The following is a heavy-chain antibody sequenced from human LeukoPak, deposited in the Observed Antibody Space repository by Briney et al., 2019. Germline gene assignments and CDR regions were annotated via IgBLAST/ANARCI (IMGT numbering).Heavy chain of an antibody. V-gene: IGHV4-34*01. J-gene: IGHJ4*02. CDR1: GGSFSGYY. CDR3: ARKVVFVGTAGFDY. D-gene: IGHD2-15*01. CDR2: INRSGST. Sequence: PSETLSLTCAVYGGSFSGYYWSWIRQPPGKGLEWIGEINRSGSTNYNPSLKSRVTISVDTSKNQFSLKLSSVTAADTAVYYCARKVVFVGTAGFDYWGQGTLVTVSS.